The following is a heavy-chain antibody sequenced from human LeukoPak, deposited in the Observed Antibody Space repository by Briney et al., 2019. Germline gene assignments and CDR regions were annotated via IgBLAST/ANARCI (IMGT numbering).Heavy chain of an antibody. J-gene: IGHJ5*02. V-gene: IGHV4-59*01. CDR2: IHYSGST. CDR1: GGSISSYY. Sequence: PSETLSLTCTVSGGSISSYYWSWIRQPPGKGLEWIGYIHYSGSTNYNPSLKSRVTISVDTSKNQFSLKLSSVTAADTAVYYCARYPYSSSWYWFDPWGQGTLVTVSS. CDR3: ARYPYSSSWYWFDP. D-gene: IGHD6-13*01.